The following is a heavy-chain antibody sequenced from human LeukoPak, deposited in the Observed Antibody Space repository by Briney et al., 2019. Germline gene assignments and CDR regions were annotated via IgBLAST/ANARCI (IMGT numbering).Heavy chain of an antibody. D-gene: IGHD4-17*01. Sequence: GGSLRLSCLASEFTFSRYGMHWLGQAAGKGVEWVAFIRYDGNKKYYADSVKGRFTISRDNSENTLYLQMNTLISEDTAMYYCAKEIWPTVTTPGRTYFDYWGQGALVTVSS. CDR3: AKEIWPTVTTPGRTYFDY. J-gene: IGHJ4*02. CDR1: EFTFSRYG. V-gene: IGHV3-30*02. CDR2: IRYDGNKK.